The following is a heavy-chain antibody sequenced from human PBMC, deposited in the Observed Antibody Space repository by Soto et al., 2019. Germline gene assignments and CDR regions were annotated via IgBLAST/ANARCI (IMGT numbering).Heavy chain of an antibody. Sequence: SETLSLTCSVSGDSISNNKWWSWFRQPPGKGLEWIGEMHHSGTTNYNPSLKSRATISVDTSKNQFSLKLSSVTAADTAVYYCARVWGGAFDIWGQGTMVTVSS. CDR3: ARVWGGAFDI. CDR1: GDSISNNKW. J-gene: IGHJ3*02. D-gene: IGHD3-10*01. CDR2: MHHSGTT. V-gene: IGHV4-4*02.